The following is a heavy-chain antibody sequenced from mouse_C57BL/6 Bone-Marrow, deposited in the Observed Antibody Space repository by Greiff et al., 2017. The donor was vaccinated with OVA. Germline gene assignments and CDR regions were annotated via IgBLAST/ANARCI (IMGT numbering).Heavy chain of an antibody. CDR2: FHPYNDDT. Sequence: VKLVESGAELVKPGASVKMSCKASGYTFTTYPIEWLKQHHGKSLEWIGNFHPYNDDTKYNEKFKGKATLTVAKSYSTVYLELSRLTSDDTAVYYCARPGDYDGDWCAYWGQGTRVTVSA. D-gene: IGHD2-4*01. J-gene: IGHJ3*01. V-gene: IGHV1-47*01. CDR3: ARPGDYDGDWCAY. CDR1: GYTFTTYP.